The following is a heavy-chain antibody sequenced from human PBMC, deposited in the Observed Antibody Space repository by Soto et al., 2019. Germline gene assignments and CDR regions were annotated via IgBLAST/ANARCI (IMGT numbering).Heavy chain of an antibody. CDR2: IYATGTT. CDR3: VRDGTKTLRDWFDP. Sequence: SETLSLTCTVSGASISGYYWSWIRKSAGKGLEWIGRIYATGTTDYNPSLKSRVMMSVDTSKKQFSLKLRSVTAADTAVYYCVRDGTKTLRDWFDPWGQGISVTVSS. D-gene: IGHD1-1*01. CDR1: GASISGYY. V-gene: IGHV4-4*07. J-gene: IGHJ5*02.